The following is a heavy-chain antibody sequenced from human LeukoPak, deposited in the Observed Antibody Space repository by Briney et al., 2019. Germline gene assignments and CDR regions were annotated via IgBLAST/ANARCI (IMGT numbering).Heavy chain of an antibody. J-gene: IGHJ4*02. Sequence: PGGSLRLSCAASGFTFSDFPMIWVRQAPGKGLEWVSSIFPSSDEIHYAESVKGRFTISRDNSRSTLSLQMDSLRAEDTATYYCATYRQIQVPFEFWGQGTLVTVSS. D-gene: IGHD5-18*01. V-gene: IGHV3-23*01. CDR1: GFTFSDFP. CDR3: ATYRQIQVPFEF. CDR2: IFPSSDEI.